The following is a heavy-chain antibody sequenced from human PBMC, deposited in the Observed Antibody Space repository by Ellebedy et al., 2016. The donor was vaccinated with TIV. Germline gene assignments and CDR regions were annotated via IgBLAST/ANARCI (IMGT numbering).Heavy chain of an antibody. J-gene: IGHJ6*02. CDR2: INPNSGGT. CDR1: GYTFTGYY. D-gene: IGHD3-10*01. CDR3: AKDYVSGSYYYYYQGMDV. V-gene: IGHV1-2*04. Sequence: ASVKVSXXASGYTFTGYYMHWVRQAPGQGLEWMGWINPNSGGTNYAQKFQGWVTMTRDTSISTAYMELSRLRSDDTAVYYCAKDYVSGSYYYYYQGMDVWGQGTTVTVSS.